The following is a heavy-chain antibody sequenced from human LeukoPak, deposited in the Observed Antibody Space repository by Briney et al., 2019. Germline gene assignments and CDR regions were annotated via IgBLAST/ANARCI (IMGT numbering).Heavy chain of an antibody. J-gene: IGHJ4*02. CDR2: ISSDGNRK. Sequence: GGSLRLSCAASGFTFSSYSMHWVRQAPGKGLEWVAFISSDGNRKFYTDSVKGRFTFSRDNSKNTLYLEMNSLRPEDTAVYFCVKGRGWFCDYWGQGTLVTVSS. CDR1: GFTFSSYS. V-gene: IGHV3-30*02. D-gene: IGHD6-19*01. CDR3: VKGRGWFCDY.